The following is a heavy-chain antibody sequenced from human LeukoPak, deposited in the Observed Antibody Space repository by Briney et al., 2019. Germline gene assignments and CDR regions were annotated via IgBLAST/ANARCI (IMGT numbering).Heavy chain of an antibody. Sequence: GESLKISCKGSGYSFTSYWIGWVRQMPGKGLEWMGIIYPGDSDTRYSPSFQGQVTISADKSISTAYLQWSSLKASDTAMYYCANIAAAGTAAVYFQHWGQGTLVTVSS. J-gene: IGHJ1*01. V-gene: IGHV5-51*01. CDR2: IYPGDSDT. CDR3: ANIAAAGTAAVYFQH. D-gene: IGHD6-13*01. CDR1: GYSFTSYW.